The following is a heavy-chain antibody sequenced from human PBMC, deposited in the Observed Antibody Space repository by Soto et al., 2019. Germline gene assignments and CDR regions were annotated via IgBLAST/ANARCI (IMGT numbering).Heavy chain of an antibody. V-gene: IGHV1-18*01. CDR3: ARVWYDGNSGAFDI. J-gene: IGHJ3*02. CDR2: ISAYNGNT. CDR1: GYNFILHG. D-gene: IGHD3-10*01. Sequence: QGQLVQSVGEVKKPGASLKVSCKASGYNFILHGISWVRQAPGQGLEWMGWISAYNGNTNYAQNFQDRLTMTTDPSTSTVNMELRSLRSDDTAVYYCARVWYDGNSGAFDIWGQGTKVTVSS.